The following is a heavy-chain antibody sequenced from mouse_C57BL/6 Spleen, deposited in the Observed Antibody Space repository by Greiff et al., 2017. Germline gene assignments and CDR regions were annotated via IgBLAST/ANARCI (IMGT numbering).Heavy chain of an antibody. D-gene: IGHD1-1*01. J-gene: IGHJ4*01. CDR1: GFTFSSYA. V-gene: IGHV5-4*01. Sequence: EVKVVESGGGLVKPGGSLKLSCAASGFTFSSYAMSWVRQTPEKRLEWVATISDGGSYTYYPDNVKGRFTISRDNAKNNLYLQMIHLKSEDTAMYYYARDTQSSTVVATDYYAMDYWGQGTSVTVSS. CDR2: ISDGGSYT. CDR3: ARDTQSSTVVATDYYAMDY.